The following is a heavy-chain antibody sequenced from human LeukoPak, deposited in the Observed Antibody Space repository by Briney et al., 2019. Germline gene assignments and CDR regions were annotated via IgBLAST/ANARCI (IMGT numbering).Heavy chain of an antibody. J-gene: IGHJ5*02. CDR1: GGSISSYY. V-gene: IGHV4-59*01. D-gene: IGHD2-2*01. CDR2: IYYSGSP. CDR3: ARVESGYCSSTSCFNWFDP. Sequence: PSETLSLTCTVSGGSISSYYGRWIRQPPGKGLEWIGYIYYSGSPNYNPSIKSRVTISVDTSKNQSSLKLSSVTAADTAVYYCARVESGYCSSTSCFNWFDPWGQGTLVTVSS.